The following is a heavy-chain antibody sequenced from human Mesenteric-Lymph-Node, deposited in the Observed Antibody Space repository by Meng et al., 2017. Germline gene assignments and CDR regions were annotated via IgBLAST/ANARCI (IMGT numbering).Heavy chain of an antibody. CDR3: ARHQGIPAGGNYDY. CDR2: IYPGDSNT. J-gene: IGHJ4*02. Sequence: GGSLRLSRKVSGYSFTTYWIGWVRQMPGKGLEWMGIIYPGDSNTRYSPSFQGQVTISADKSISTAYLQWSSLRASDTAIYYCARHQGIPAGGNYDYWGQGTLVTVSS. V-gene: IGHV5-51*01. CDR1: GYSFTTYW. D-gene: IGHD6-13*01.